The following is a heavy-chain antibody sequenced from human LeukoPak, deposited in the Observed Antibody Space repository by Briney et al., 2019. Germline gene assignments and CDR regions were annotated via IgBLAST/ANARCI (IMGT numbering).Heavy chain of an antibody. CDR3: AREGGPYRPLDY. J-gene: IGHJ4*02. Sequence: SGTLSLTCGVSGGSITSTNYWTWVRQPPRKGLEWIGEVNLQGSTNYNPSLMGRVAISVDMSENHISLQLTSVTAADTAVYYCAREGGPYRPLDYSGQGTLVTVSS. CDR2: VNLQGST. V-gene: IGHV4-4*02. CDR1: GGSITSTNY.